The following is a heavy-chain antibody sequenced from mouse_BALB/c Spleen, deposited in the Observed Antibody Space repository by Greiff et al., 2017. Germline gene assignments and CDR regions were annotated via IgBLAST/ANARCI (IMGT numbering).Heavy chain of an antibody. Sequence: EVKLMESGGGLVQPGGSRKLSCAASGFTFSSFGMHWVRQAPEKGLEWVAYIRSGSSTIYYADTVKGRFTISRDNPKNTLFLQMTSLRSEDTAMYYCARSLYYGSGFDYWGQGTTLTVSS. V-gene: IGHV5-17*02. CDR2: IRSGSSTI. CDR3: ARSLYYGSGFDY. CDR1: GFTFSSFG. J-gene: IGHJ2*01. D-gene: IGHD1-1*01.